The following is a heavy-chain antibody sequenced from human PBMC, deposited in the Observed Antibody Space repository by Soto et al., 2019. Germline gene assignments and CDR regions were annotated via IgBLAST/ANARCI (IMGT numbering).Heavy chain of an antibody. CDR2: IYPGDSET. V-gene: IGHV5-51*01. Sequence: PGESLKISCKGSGNSFTSYWIGWVRQMPGKGLEWMGIIYPGDSETRYSPSFQGQVTISADKSFSTAYLQWSSLKASDTAMYYCASHSAWLGRRYAMDVWGQGTTVTVSS. D-gene: IGHD6-19*01. J-gene: IGHJ6*02. CDR3: ASHSAWLGRRYAMDV. CDR1: GNSFTSYW.